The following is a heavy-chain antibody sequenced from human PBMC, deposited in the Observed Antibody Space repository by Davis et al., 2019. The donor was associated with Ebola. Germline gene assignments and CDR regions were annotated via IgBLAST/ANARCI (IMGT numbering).Heavy chain of an antibody. J-gene: IGHJ4*02. CDR3: ARESVGATYFDY. CDR2: IIPILGIA. V-gene: IGHV1-69*10. Sequence: SVKVSCKASGGTFSSYAINWVRQAPGQGLEWMGGIIPILGIANFAQKFQGRVTITADKSTSTAYMELSSLRSEDTAVYFCARESVGATYFDYWGQGTLVTVSS. D-gene: IGHD1-26*01. CDR1: GGTFSSYA.